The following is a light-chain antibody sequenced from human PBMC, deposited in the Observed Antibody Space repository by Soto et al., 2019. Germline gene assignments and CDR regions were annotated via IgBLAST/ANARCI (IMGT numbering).Light chain of an antibody. J-gene: IGKJ3*01. CDR1: ESVAGN. CDR2: AAS. CDR3: QQYNTWPQS. V-gene: IGKV3-15*01. Sequence: IVMTQSPATLSVSPGERATLSCRASESVAGNLAWYQQKPGQTPRLLIFAASTRATGSPARFSGSGSGTEFTLTITILQSEDFAVYYCQQYNTWPQSFGPGTRVDV.